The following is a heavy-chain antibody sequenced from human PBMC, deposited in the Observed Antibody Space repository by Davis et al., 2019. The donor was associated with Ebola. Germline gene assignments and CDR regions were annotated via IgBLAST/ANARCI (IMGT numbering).Heavy chain of an antibody. D-gene: IGHD6-6*01. V-gene: IGHV1-2*02. CDR2: INPNSGGT. CDR3: ARGPVLQLVLGERAFDI. J-gene: IGHJ3*02. CDR1: GYTFTGYY. Sequence: ASVKVSCKASGYTFTGYYMHWVRQAPGQGLEWMGWINPNSGGTNYAQKFQGRVTMTRDTSISTAYMELSSLRSEDTAVYYCARGPVLQLVLGERAFDIWGQGTMVTVSS.